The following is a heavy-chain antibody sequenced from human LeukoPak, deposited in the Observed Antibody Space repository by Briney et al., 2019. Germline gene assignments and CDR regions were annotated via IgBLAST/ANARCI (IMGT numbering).Heavy chain of an antibody. J-gene: IGHJ3*02. Sequence: SETLSLTCIVSGGSISSSSYYWSWIRQPPGKGLEWIGYIYYSGSTNYNPSLKSRVTISVDTSKNQFSLKLSSVTAADTAVYYCARGTVVISAFDIWGQGTMVTVSS. CDR1: GGSISSSSYY. CDR3: ARGTVVISAFDI. D-gene: IGHD3-22*01. CDR2: IYYSGST. V-gene: IGHV4-61*05.